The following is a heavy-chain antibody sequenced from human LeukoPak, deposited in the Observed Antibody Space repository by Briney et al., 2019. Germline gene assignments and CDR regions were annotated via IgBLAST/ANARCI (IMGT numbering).Heavy chain of an antibody. CDR2: ISTSTGDT. J-gene: IGHJ4*02. CDR1: GYTFTGYY. V-gene: IGHV1-2*02. CDR3: ARDDNYGIFVNVDY. D-gene: IGHD4-11*01. Sequence: GASVKVSCKASGYTFTGYYMNWVRQAPGQGPEWMGWISTSTGDTKYTQKFQGRVTLTTDTSTSTAYMELSSLRSDDTAVYYCARDDNYGIFVNVDYWGQGTLVTVSS.